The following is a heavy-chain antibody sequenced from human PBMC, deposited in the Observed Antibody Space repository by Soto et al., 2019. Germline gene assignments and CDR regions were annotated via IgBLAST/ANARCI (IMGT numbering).Heavy chain of an antibody. CDR2: ISSSGSTM. J-gene: IGHJ4*02. CDR3: ASCGYYDSSGYYYPDY. Sequence: GGSLRLSCAASGFTFSDYYMSWIRQAPGKGLEWVSYISSSGSTMYYADSVKGRFTISRDNAKNSLYLQMNSLRAEDTAVYYCASCGYYDSSGYYYPDYWGQGTLVTVSS. D-gene: IGHD3-22*01. V-gene: IGHV3-11*01. CDR1: GFTFSDYY.